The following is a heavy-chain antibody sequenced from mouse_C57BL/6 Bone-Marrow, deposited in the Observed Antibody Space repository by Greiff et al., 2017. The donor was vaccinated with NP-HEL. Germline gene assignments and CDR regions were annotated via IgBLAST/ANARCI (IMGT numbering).Heavy chain of an antibody. CDR1: GYTFTDYE. D-gene: IGHD2-3*01. V-gene: IGHV1-15*01. J-gene: IGHJ2*01. CDR2: IDPETGGT. CDR3: THDGYYLDY. Sequence: QVQLQQSGAELVRPGASVTLSCKASGYTFTDYEMHWVKQTPVHGLEWIGAIDPETGGTAYNQKFKGKAILTADKSSSTAYMELRSLTSEDSAVYYCTHDGYYLDYWGQGTTLTVSS.